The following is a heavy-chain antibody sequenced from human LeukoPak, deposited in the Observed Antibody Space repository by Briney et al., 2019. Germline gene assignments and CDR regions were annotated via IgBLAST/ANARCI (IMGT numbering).Heavy chain of an antibody. D-gene: IGHD2-21*02. V-gene: IGHV3-30*02. CDR2: IRYDGKTE. J-gene: IGHJ4*02. CDR1: GFTFSNYG. Sequence: GGSLRLSCVVSGFTFSNYGMHWVRQAPGKGLEWVAFIRYDGKTEHYADSVKGRLTVSRGTSKNTLYLQMNSLRVEDTAVYYCVRDGMVTEPINYWGQGTLVTVSS. CDR3: VRDGMVTEPINY.